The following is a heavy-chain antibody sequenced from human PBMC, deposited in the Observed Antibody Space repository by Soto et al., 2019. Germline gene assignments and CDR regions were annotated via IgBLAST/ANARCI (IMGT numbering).Heavy chain of an antibody. V-gene: IGHV4-59*01. CDR1: GGSISSYY. CDR2: IYYSGST. CDR3: ARDRPYYYDSSGYYYVFDY. Sequence: SETLSLTCTVSGGSISSYYWSWIRQPPGKGLEWIGYIYYSGSTNYNPSLRSRVTISVDASKNQFSLKLSSVTAADTAVYYCARDRPYYYDSSGYYYVFDYWGQGTLVTVSS. J-gene: IGHJ4*02. D-gene: IGHD3-22*01.